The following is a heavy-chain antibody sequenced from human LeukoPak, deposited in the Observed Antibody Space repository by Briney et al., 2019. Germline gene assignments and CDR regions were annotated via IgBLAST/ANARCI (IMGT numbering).Heavy chain of an antibody. Sequence: PSETLSLTCTVSGGSISSSSYYWGWIRQPPGKGLEWIGSIYYSGSTYYNPSLKSRVTISVDTSKNQFSLKLSSVTAADTAVYDCARQQGQPIFDYWGQRTLVTVSS. V-gene: IGHV4-39*01. CDR2: IYYSGST. D-gene: IGHD6-13*01. J-gene: IGHJ4*02. CDR1: GGSISSSSYY. CDR3: ARQQGQPIFDY.